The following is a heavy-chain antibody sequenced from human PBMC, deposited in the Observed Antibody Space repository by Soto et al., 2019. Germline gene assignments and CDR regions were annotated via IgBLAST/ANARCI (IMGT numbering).Heavy chain of an antibody. D-gene: IGHD5-18*01. CDR3: ARGVQLWLPVWFDP. CDR2: IYYSGST. Sequence: SETLSLTCTVSGGSISSGGYYWSWIRQHPGKGLEWIGYIYYSGSTYYNPSLKSRVTISVDTSKNQFSLKLSSVTAADTAVYYRARGVQLWLPVWFDPWGQGTLVTVSS. V-gene: IGHV4-31*03. CDR1: GGSISSGGYY. J-gene: IGHJ5*02.